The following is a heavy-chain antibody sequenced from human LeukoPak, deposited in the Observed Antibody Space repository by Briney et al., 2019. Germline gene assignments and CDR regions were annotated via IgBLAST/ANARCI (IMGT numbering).Heavy chain of an antibody. Sequence: SETLSLTCTVSGGSISSYYWSWIRQPPGKGLEWIGYIYYSGSTNYNPSLKSRVTISVDTSKNQFSLKLSSVTAADTAVYYCARVTRLGAFDIWGQGIMVTVSS. J-gene: IGHJ3*02. D-gene: IGHD7-27*01. CDR2: IYYSGST. CDR1: GGSISSYY. V-gene: IGHV4-59*01. CDR3: ARVTRLGAFDI.